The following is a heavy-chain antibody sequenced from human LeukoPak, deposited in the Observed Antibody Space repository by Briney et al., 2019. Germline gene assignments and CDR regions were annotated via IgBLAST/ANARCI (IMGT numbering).Heavy chain of an antibody. CDR1: GGSISSYY. J-gene: IGHJ3*02. Sequence: PSETLSLTCTVSGGSISSYYWSWIRQPPGKGLEWIGYIYYSGSTNYNPSLKSRVTISVDTSKNQFSLKLSSVTAADTAVYYCARHKYYDFWGGCYADAFDIWGQGTMVTVSS. V-gene: IGHV4-59*01. D-gene: IGHD3-3*01. CDR3: ARHKYYDFWGGCYADAFDI. CDR2: IYYSGST.